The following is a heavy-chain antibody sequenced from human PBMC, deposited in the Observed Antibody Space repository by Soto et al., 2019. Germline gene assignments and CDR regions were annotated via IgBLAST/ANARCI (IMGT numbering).Heavy chain of an antibody. V-gene: IGHV1-18*01. CDR2: ISAYNGNT. D-gene: IGHD3-9*01. Sequence: EASLKVSCKASGYTFTSYGISWVRQAPGQGLEWMGWISAYNGNTKYAQKFQGRVTITADKSTSTAYMELSSLRAEDTAVYYCATLTKYDILTGFYPCWGQGTLVTVSS. CDR3: ATLTKYDILTGFYPC. J-gene: IGHJ4*02. CDR1: GYTFTSYG.